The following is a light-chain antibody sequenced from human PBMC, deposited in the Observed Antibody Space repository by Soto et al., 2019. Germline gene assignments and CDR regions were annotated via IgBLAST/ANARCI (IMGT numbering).Light chain of an antibody. CDR1: QSISSSY. V-gene: IGKV3-20*01. CDR3: QHYGSSPT. Sequence: EIALTQSPGTLSLSPGERATLSCGASQSISSSYLAWYQQKPGQAPRLLLYGASNRATGIPDRFSGSGSGTDFTLTISRLEPEDFAVYYCQHYGSSPTCGQGTKVEIK. J-gene: IGKJ1*01. CDR2: GAS.